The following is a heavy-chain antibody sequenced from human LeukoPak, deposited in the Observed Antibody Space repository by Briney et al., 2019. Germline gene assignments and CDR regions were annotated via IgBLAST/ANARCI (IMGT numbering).Heavy chain of an antibody. V-gene: IGHV4-31*03. J-gene: IGHJ6*02. CDR1: GGSISSGGYY. CDR2: IYYSGST. D-gene: IGHD2-15*01. Sequence: SETLSLTCTVSGGSISSGGYYWSWIRQHPGKGLEWIGYIYYSGSTYYNPSLKSRVTISVDTSKNQFSLKLSSVTAADTAVYYCARISCSGGSCYSKLHYYGMDVWGQGTTVTVSS. CDR3: ARISCSGGSCYSKLHYYGMDV.